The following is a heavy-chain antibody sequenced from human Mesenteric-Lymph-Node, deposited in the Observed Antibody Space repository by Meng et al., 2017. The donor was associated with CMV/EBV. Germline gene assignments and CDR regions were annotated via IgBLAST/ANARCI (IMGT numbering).Heavy chain of an antibody. CDR2: INQDGSGI. CDR1: GFTFSSYW. V-gene: IGHV3-7*01. J-gene: IGHJ5*02. CDR3: GRDPPRRFDP. Sequence: ESLKISCAASGFTFSSYWMSWVRQAPGKGLEWVANINQDGSGIHYVDSVKDRFSISRDNAKNSFYLQMNSLRAEDTAVYYCGRDPPRRFDPWGQGTLVTVSS.